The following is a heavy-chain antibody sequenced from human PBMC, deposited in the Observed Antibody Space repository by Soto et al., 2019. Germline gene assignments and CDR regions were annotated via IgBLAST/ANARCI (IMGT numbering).Heavy chain of an antibody. J-gene: IGHJ4*02. Sequence: QVQLQESGPGLVKPSQTLSLTCTVSGGSISSGNYYWSWIRQPPGKGLEWIGFISYSGSTYYNLSLKSRITISVDASMHQFSLNLSFVTAADTAVYYCVAMGTPAPRLYYFGFWGQGTLVTVSS. CDR3: VAMGTPAPRLYYFGF. V-gene: IGHV4-30-4*01. D-gene: IGHD2-15*01. CDR1: GGSISSGNYY. CDR2: ISYSGST.